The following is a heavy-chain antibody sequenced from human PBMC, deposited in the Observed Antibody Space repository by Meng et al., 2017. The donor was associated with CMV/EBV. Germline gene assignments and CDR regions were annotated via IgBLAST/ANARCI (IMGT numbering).Heavy chain of an antibody. CDR2: INPNSGGT. CDR1: GSTFTGYY. J-gene: IGHJ4*02. Sequence: GQLVRLGGEVKKPGASGQVSCKASGSTFTGYYMHWVRQAPGQGLEWMGWINPNSGGTNYAQKFQGRVTMTRDTSISTAYMELSRLRSDDTAVYYCARGSGTAAAGTFDYWGQGTLVTVSS. D-gene: IGHD6-13*01. V-gene: IGHV1-2*02. CDR3: ARGSGTAAAGTFDY.